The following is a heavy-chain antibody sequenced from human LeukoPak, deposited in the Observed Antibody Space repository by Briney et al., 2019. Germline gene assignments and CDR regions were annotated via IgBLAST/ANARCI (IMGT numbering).Heavy chain of an antibody. CDR2: IKQDGSEK. CDR1: GFIFSSYW. J-gene: IGHJ4*02. D-gene: IGHD5-24*01. V-gene: IGHV3-7*05. Sequence: GGSLRLSCAASGFIFSSYWMSWVRQAPGKELEWVANIKQDGSEKYYVDSVKGRFTISRDNAKNSLYLQMNSLRAEDTAVYYCARWLQLYGGQGTLVTVSS. CDR3: ARWLQLY.